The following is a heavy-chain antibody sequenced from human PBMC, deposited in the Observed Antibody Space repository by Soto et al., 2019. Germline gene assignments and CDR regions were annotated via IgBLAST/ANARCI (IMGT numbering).Heavy chain of an antibody. CDR3: XXATREAXYXXESXGYYYYFDY. D-gene: IGHD3-22*01. CDR1: GDSISTDNW. Sequence: PSETLSLTCTVSGDSISTDNWWTWVRQPPGKGLEWIGEIFHGGSTNYNPSLKSQVTISVDRSKSQFSLKLSSVIAADTAVYYCXXATREAXYXXESXGYYYYFDYXXXGTXVT. J-gene: IGHJ4*01. V-gene: IGHV4-4*02. CDR2: IFHGGST.